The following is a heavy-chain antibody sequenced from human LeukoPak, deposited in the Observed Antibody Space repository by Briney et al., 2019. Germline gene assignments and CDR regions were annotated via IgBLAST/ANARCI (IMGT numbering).Heavy chain of an antibody. CDR2: INPNTGGT. Sequence: ASVKVSCKASGYAFTAYYIHWVRQAPGQGLEWMGWINPNTGGTNFAQRFQGRVTMTRDTSINTAYMELSSLRSDDTAMYYCAREGAPQLSSYFDHWGQGTLVTVSS. V-gene: IGHV1-2*02. CDR1: GYAFTAYY. CDR3: AREGAPQLSSYFDH. J-gene: IGHJ4*02. D-gene: IGHD1-1*01.